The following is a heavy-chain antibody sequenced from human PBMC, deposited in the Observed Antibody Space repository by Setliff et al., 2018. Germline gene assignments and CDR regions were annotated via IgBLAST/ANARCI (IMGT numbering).Heavy chain of an antibody. J-gene: IGHJ6*04. Sequence: SETLSLTCTVSGASISSYYWSWIRQPPGKGLEWIGYIDYSGSTNYNPSLKSRVTISLDTSKNQFSLQLSSVTAADTAVYYCARDGLGAFSLRSMDVWGKGTTVTVSS. CDR1: GASISSYY. CDR2: IDYSGST. D-gene: IGHD3-3*02. CDR3: ARDGLGAFSLRSMDV. V-gene: IGHV4-59*01.